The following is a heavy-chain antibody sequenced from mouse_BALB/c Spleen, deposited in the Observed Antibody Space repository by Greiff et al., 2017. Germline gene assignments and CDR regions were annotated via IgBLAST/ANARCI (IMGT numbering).Heavy chain of an antibody. V-gene: IGHV14-3*02. CDR3: ARSRRSGFDY. CDR1: GFNIKDTY. CDR2: IDPENGNT. Sequence: VQLQQSGAELVKPGASVKLSCTASGFNIKDTYMHWVKQRPEQGLEWIGWIDPENGNTIYDPKFQGKASITADTSSNTAYLQLSSLTSEDTAVYYCARSRRSGFDYWGQGTTLTVSS. J-gene: IGHJ2*01.